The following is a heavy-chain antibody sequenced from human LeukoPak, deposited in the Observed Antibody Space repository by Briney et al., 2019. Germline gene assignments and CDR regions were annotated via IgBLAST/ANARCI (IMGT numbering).Heavy chain of an antibody. D-gene: IGHD3-22*01. CDR3: ARDFYRIVVVPHYFDY. V-gene: IGHV3-48*03. CDR2: ISSSSSTI. CDR1: GFTFSSYE. J-gene: IGHJ4*02. Sequence: PGGSLRLSCAASGFTFSSYEMNWVRQAPGKGLEWVSYISSSSSTIYYADSVKGRFTISRDNAKNSLYLQMNSLRAEDTAVYYCARDFYRIVVVPHYFDYWGQGTLVTVSS.